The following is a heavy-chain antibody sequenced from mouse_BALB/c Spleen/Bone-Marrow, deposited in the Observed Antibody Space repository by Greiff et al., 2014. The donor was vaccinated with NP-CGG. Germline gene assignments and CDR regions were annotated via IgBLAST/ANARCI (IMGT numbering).Heavy chain of an antibody. J-gene: IGHJ4*01. CDR2: INSNGGST. Sequence: EVQLVESGGGLVQPGGSLKLSCAASGFTFSSYGMSWVRQTPDKRLELVATINSNGGSTYYPGSVKGRFTISRDNAKNTLYLQMSSLKSEDTAMYYCARERYDNYAMDYWGQGTSVTVSS. V-gene: IGHV5-6-3*01. CDR1: GFTFSSYG. CDR3: ARERYDNYAMDY. D-gene: IGHD2-3*01.